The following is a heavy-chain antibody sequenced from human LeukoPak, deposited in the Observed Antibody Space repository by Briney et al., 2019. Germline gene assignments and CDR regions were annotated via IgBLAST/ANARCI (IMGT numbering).Heavy chain of an antibody. CDR2: VSSDGTT. CDR3: ARLDCVLEGCYNH. J-gene: IGHJ4*02. D-gene: IGHD2-15*01. CDR1: GDPVTSSY. Sequence: SETLSLTCSVSGDPVTSSYWNWVRQPPGEGLEWLGYVSSDGTTNYTPSLRSRLIMSVDTAKNDISLILTSVTAADTAIYYCARLDCVLEGCYNHWGRGTLVTVSS. V-gene: IGHV4-59*08.